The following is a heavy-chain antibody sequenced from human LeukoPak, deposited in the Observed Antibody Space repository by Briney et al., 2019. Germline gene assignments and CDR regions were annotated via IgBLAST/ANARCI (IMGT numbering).Heavy chain of an antibody. J-gene: IGHJ5*02. V-gene: IGHV3-23*01. CDR3: AKEPSSSWQPNWFDP. CDR2: ISGSGGST. D-gene: IGHD6-13*01. Sequence: GGSLRLSCAASGFTFGSYGMHWVRQAPGKGLEWVSAISGSGGSTYYADSVKGRFTISRDNSKNTLYLQMNSLRAEDTAVYYCAKEPSSSWQPNWFDPWGQGTLVTVSS. CDR1: GFTFGSYG.